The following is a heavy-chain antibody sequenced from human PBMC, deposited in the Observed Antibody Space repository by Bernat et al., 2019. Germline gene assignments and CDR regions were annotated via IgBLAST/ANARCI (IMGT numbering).Heavy chain of an antibody. CDR1: GFSFSNYA. CDR3: ARDRTHSSGYPSRSFEI. J-gene: IGHJ3*02. Sequence: QVQLVESGGGVVQPGRSLRLSCAASGFSFSNYAMHWVRQAPGRGLEWVAVIWYDGSNKYYADSVRGRFTISRDNSKITLSLQMNSLRAEDTAVYYCARDRTHSSGYPSRSFEIWGQGTMVTVSS. V-gene: IGHV3-33*01. D-gene: IGHD3-22*01. CDR2: IWYDGSNK.